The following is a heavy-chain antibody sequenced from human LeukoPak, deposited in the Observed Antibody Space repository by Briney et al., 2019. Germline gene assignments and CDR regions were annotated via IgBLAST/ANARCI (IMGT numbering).Heavy chain of an antibody. Sequence: SETLSLTCTVSGYSISSGYYWGWIRQPPGKGLEWIGSIYHSGSTYYNPSLKSRVTISVDTSKNQFSLKLSSVTAADTAVYYCAREPLNVPGGPPLEVWGQGTLVTVSS. CDR2: IYHSGST. V-gene: IGHV4-38-2*02. J-gene: IGHJ4*02. D-gene: IGHD3-3*01. CDR1: GYSISSGYY. CDR3: AREPLNVPGGPPLEV.